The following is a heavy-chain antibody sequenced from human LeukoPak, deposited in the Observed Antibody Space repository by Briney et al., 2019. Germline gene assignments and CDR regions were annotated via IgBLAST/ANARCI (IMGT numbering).Heavy chain of an antibody. CDR1: GFTLSKVW. Sequence: SGGSLRLSCAASGFTLSKVWMSWVRQAPGKGLEWVGRIKSKTKTDGGTTDYAAPVNGRFTISRDDSKNTLYLQMNSLKTEDTGVYYCTTDDSGVGNDWGQGTLVTVPS. CDR2: IKSKTKTDGGTT. J-gene: IGHJ4*02. D-gene: IGHD3-10*01. CDR3: TTDDSGVGND. V-gene: IGHV3-15*01.